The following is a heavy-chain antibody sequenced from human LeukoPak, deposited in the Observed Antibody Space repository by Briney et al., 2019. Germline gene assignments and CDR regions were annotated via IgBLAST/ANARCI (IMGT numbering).Heavy chain of an antibody. CDR3: VRDVEI. V-gene: IGHV3-23*01. J-gene: IGHJ4*02. CDR1: GFTFSSYA. D-gene: IGHD5-24*01. Sequence: GGSLRLSCAASGFTFSSYAMSWVRQAPGKGLEWVSTISGSGSSTYYADSVKGRFTISRDNAKNSVYLQVSGLTVEDTAVYYCVRDVEIWGQGTLVTVSS. CDR2: ISGSGSST.